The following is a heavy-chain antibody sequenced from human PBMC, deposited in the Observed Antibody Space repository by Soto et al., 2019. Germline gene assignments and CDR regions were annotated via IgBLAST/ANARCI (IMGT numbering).Heavy chain of an antibody. CDR2: ISYDGSLK. V-gene: IGHV3-30*03. CDR3: AREDVADRPPPYYYHGLDV. CDR1: GFTFRTSA. Sequence: QVQLVESGGNMVQPGRSLRLSCAASGFTFRTSAMHWVRQAPGKGLEWVAFISYDGSLKYYADSVKGRFSISRDNSNNTLHLQMNSLRPEDTAVYYCAREDVADRPPPYYYHGLDVWGRGTTVTVSS. J-gene: IGHJ6*02. D-gene: IGHD6-6*01.